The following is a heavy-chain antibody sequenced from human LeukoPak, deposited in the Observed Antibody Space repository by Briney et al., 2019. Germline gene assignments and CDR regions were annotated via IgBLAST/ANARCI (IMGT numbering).Heavy chain of an antibody. CDR1: GGSFSGYY. V-gene: IGHV4-34*01. CDR3: AREGYSSSWYIY. J-gene: IGHJ4*02. CDR2: INHSGST. D-gene: IGHD6-13*01. Sequence: PSETLSLTCAVYGGSFSGYYWSWIRQPPGKGLERIGEINHSGSTNYNPSLKSRVTISVDTSKNQFSLKLSSVTAADTAVYYCAREGYSSSWYIYWGQGTLVTVSS.